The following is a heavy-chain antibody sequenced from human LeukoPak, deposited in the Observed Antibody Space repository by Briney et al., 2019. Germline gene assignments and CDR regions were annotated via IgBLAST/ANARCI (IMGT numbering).Heavy chain of an antibody. CDR1: GFTFGSYN. CDR3: ARVELTWLANPYGMDV. V-gene: IGHV3-7*05. D-gene: IGHD6-19*01. CDR2: IKQDGSEK. Sequence: PGGSLRLSCAASGFTFGSYNMNWVRQAPGKGLEWVANIKQDGSEKYYVDSVKGRFTISRDNAKNSLYLQMNSLRAEDTAVYYCARVELTWLANPYGMDVWGQGTTVTVSS. J-gene: IGHJ6*02.